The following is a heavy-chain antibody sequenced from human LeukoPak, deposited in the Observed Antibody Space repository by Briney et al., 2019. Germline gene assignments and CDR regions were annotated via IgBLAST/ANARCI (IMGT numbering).Heavy chain of an antibody. D-gene: IGHD1-1*01. CDR1: GFTFSSYA. CDR3: AKTPGGYYMDV. Sequence: GGSLRLSCAASGFTFSSYAMAWVRQAPGEGLEWVSLISASGTTYYANSVKGRFTISRDNSKDTLYLQMNSLRAEDTALYYCAKTPGGYYMDVWGKGTTVTVSS. CDR2: ISASGTT. J-gene: IGHJ6*03. V-gene: IGHV3-23*01.